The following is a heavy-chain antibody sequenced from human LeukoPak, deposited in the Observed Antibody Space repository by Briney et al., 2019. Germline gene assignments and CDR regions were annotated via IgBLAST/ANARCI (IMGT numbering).Heavy chain of an antibody. CDR1: GFTFSSYG. Sequence: GRSLRLSCAASGFTFSSYGMHWVRQAPGKGLEWVAVISYDGSNKYYADSVKGRFTISRDNSKNTLYLQMNSLRAEDTAVYYCAKFWETSTVTTDYWGQGTLVTVSS. V-gene: IGHV3-30*18. CDR2: ISYDGSNK. CDR3: AKFWETSTVTTDY. D-gene: IGHD4-17*01. J-gene: IGHJ4*02.